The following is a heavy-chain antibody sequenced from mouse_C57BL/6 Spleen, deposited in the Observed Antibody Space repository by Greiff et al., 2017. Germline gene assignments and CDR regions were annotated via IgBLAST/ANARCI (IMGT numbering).Heavy chain of an antibody. CDR3: ATYYYGSSFAY. D-gene: IGHD1-1*01. V-gene: IGHV1-64*01. Sequence: VQLQQPVAELVKPGASVKLSCTASGYTFTSSWMHWVKQRPGQGLEWIGMIHPNSGSTNYNEKFKSKATLTVDKSSSTAYMQLSSLTSEDSAVYYCATYYYGSSFAYWGQGTLVTVSA. CDR1: GYTFTSSW. CDR2: IHPNSGST. J-gene: IGHJ3*01.